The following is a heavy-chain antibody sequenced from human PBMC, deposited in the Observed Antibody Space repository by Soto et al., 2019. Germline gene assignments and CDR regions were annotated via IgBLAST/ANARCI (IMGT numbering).Heavy chain of an antibody. J-gene: IGHJ1*01. V-gene: IGHV1-69*02. D-gene: IGHD2-15*01. CDR3: ARSLVVVAATPYFPH. CDR2: IIPILGIA. CDR1: GGTFSSYT. Sequence: QVQLVQSGAEVKKPGSSVKVSCKASGGTFSSYTISWVRQAPGQGLEWMGRIIPILGIANYAQKFQGRVTITADKSTSTAYMELSSLRSEDTAVYYCARSLVVVAATPYFPHWGQGTLVTVSS.